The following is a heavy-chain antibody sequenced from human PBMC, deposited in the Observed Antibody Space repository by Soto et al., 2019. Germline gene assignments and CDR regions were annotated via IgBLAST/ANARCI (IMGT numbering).Heavy chain of an antibody. CDR1: GFTFSSYA. D-gene: IGHD2-21*02. CDR2: ISYDGSNK. V-gene: IGHV3-30-3*01. CDR3: AREEVLVVTAIPFDY. Sequence: QVQLVESGGGVVQPGRSLRLSCAASGFTFSSYAMHWVRQAPGKGLEWVAVISYDGSNKYYADSVKGRITISRDNSKNTLYLQMNSLRAEDTAVYYCAREEVLVVTAIPFDYWGQGTLVTVSS. J-gene: IGHJ4*02.